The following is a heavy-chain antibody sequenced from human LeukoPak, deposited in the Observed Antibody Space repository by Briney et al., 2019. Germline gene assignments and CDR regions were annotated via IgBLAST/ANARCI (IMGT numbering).Heavy chain of an antibody. CDR3: GKEGGA. J-gene: IGHJ5*02. CDR1: GFGFSDFT. Sequence: PGGSLRLSCAASGFGFSDFTMTWVRQAPGKGPEWVSAIGGRGGSTYYADSLGGRFIISRDNSKDMVYLQMNSLKVEDTATYYCGKEGGAWGQGTKVTVSS. D-gene: IGHD3-16*01. CDR2: IGGRGGST. V-gene: IGHV3-23*01.